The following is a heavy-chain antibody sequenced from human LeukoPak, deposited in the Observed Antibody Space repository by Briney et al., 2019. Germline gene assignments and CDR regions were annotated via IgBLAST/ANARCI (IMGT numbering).Heavy chain of an antibody. J-gene: IGHJ4*02. V-gene: IGHV3-11*04. Sequence: GGSLRLSCAASGFSFSDHHMNWIRQAPGKGPEWVAYISPGGYTMHFADSVRGRFTISRDNSKNTLYLQMDSLRVEDTAVYYCVLDYSGSGSYYRDYWGQGTLVTVPS. D-gene: IGHD3-10*01. CDR2: ISPGGYTM. CDR1: GFSFSDHH. CDR3: VLDYSGSGSYYRDY.